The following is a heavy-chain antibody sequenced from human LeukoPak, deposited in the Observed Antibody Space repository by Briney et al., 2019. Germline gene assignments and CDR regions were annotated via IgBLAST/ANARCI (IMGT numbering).Heavy chain of an antibody. CDR1: GGSIISYY. V-gene: IGHV4-59*01. D-gene: IGHD5-12*01. CDR2: IYYSGST. J-gene: IGHJ4*02. Sequence: SETLSLTCTVSGGSIISYYWNWIRQPPGKGLEWIGYIYYSGSTNYNPSLKSRVTISVDTSKNQFSLKLSSVTAADTAVYYCARGHNRVATTHWGQGTLVTVSS. CDR3: ARGHNRVATTH.